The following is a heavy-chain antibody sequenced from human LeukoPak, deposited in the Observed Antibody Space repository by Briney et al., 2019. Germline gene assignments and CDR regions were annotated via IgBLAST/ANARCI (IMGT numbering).Heavy chain of an antibody. V-gene: IGHV4-39*07. Sequence: SETLSLTCTVSGGSISSSSYYWGWIRQPPGKGLEWIGSIYYSGSTYYNPSLKSRVTISVDTSKNQFSLKLSSVTAADTAVYYCARGTPYYDFWSGQSNWFDPWGQGTLVTVSS. CDR2: IYYSGST. CDR3: ARGTPYYDFWSGQSNWFDP. CDR1: GGSISSSSYY. J-gene: IGHJ5*02. D-gene: IGHD3-3*01.